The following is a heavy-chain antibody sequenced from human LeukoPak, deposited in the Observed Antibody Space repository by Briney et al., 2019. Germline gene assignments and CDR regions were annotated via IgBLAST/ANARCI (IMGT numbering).Heavy chain of an antibody. CDR2: MNTNTGNP. Sequence: GASVKVSCKASGHTFTSYAMNWVRQAPGQGLEWMGWMNTNTGNPTYAQGLTGRFVFSLDTSVSTAYLQISSLKAEDTAVYYCARELYDFWSGYYALYYYGMDVWGQGTTVTVSS. V-gene: IGHV7-4-1*02. D-gene: IGHD3-3*01. CDR3: ARELYDFWSGYYALYYYGMDV. CDR1: GHTFTSYA. J-gene: IGHJ6*02.